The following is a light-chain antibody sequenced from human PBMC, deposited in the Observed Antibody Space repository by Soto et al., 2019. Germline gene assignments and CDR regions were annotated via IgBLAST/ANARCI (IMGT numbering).Light chain of an antibody. J-gene: IGKJ1*01. Sequence: DIQMTQSPSTLSGSVGDRLTITCRASQTISSWLAWYQQKPGKAPKLLIYKASTLEGEVPSRFSGSGSETEFTLTINSLQPDDSATYYCQQYHTYWWTFGQGTKVDIK. CDR3: QQYHTYWWT. V-gene: IGKV1-5*03. CDR1: QTISSW. CDR2: KAS.